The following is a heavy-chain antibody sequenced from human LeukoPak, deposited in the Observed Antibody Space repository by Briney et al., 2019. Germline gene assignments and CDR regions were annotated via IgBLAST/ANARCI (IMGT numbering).Heavy chain of an antibody. V-gene: IGHV3-9*03. D-gene: IGHD2-15*01. Sequence: KAGKSLRLSCAAFGFTFDNCAMHWVRQAPGKGLEWVSSISWNSANIAYADSVKGRFTISRDNAKNSLYLQMNSLRPEDMALYYCVKDTSGASQYFQYWGHGTVVTVSS. CDR2: ISWNSANI. CDR3: VKDTSGASQYFQY. J-gene: IGHJ1*01. CDR1: GFTFDNCA.